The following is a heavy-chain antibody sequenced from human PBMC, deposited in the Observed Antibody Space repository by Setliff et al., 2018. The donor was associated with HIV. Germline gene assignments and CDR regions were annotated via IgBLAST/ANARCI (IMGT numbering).Heavy chain of an antibody. J-gene: IGHJ3*02. CDR3: ATQRDIVMVPGQGGFDI. Sequence: ASVKVSCKASGYTFTSYDISWVRQATGQGLEWMGWMNPRSGNTGYGQKFQGRVTMTRDTATTTAYMELSSLTSEDTAVYYCATQRDIVMVPGQGGFDIWAQGTMVTVSS. CDR2: MNPRSGNT. D-gene: IGHD2-2*01. CDR1: GYTFTSYD. V-gene: IGHV1-8*01.